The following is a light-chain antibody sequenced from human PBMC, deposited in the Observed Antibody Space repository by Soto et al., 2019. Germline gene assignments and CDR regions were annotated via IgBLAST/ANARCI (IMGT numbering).Light chain of an antibody. CDR1: SSDVGSYNL. CDR2: EGS. CDR3: CSYAGSSTLYV. Sequence: QSVLTQPASVSRSPGQSITISCTGTSSDVGSYNLVSWYQQHPGKAPKLKIYEGSKRPSGVSNRFSGSKSGNTASLTISGLQAEDEADYYCCSYAGSSTLYVFGTGTKLTVL. V-gene: IGLV2-23*01. J-gene: IGLJ1*01.